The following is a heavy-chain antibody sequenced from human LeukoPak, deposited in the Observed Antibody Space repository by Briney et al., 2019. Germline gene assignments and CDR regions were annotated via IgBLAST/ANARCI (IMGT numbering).Heavy chain of an antibody. CDR2: IYPGGGST. J-gene: IGHJ4*02. CDR3: ARDNDFDY. V-gene: IGHV1-46*01. D-gene: IGHD2-8*01. Sequence: GASVRVSCKASGYTFTSYYIHWVRQAPGQGLEWMGIIYPGGGSTSYAQKFQGRVTMTRDMSTSTVYMELSSLRSEDTAVYYCARDNDFDYWGQGTLVTVSS. CDR1: GYTFTSYY.